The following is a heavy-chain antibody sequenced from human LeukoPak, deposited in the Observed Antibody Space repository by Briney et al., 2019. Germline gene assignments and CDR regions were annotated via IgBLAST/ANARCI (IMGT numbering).Heavy chain of an antibody. CDR1: GFTVSSYE. CDR3: AELGITMIGGV. V-gene: IGHV3-48*03. D-gene: IGHD3-10*02. Sequence: PGGSLRLSCAASGFTVSSYEMNWVRQAPGKGLEWVSYISSSGSAIYYADSVRGRFTISRDNAKNSLYLQMNSLRAEDTAVYYCAELGITMIGGVWGQGTLVTVSS. CDR2: ISSSGSAI. J-gene: IGHJ4*02.